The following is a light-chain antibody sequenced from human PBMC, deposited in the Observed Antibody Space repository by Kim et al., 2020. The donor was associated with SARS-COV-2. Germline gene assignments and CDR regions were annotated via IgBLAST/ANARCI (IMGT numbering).Light chain of an antibody. CDR2: QDS. V-gene: IGLV3-1*01. J-gene: IGLJ3*02. CDR3: QAWDSSTAWV. Sequence: VSPGQTASITCSGDKLGDKYACWYQQKPGQSPVLVIYQDSKRPSGIPERFTGSNSGNTATLTISGTQAMDEADYYCQAWDSSTAWVFGGGTQLTVL. CDR1: KLGDKY.